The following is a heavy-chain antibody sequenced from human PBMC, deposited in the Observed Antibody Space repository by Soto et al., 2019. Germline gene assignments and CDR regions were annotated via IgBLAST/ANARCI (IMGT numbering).Heavy chain of an antibody. J-gene: IGHJ6*02. D-gene: IGHD5-18*01. CDR1: GFTFSNYA. CDR2: ISYDGSDK. Sequence: GGSLRLSCAASGFTFSNYAMHWVRQAPGKGLEWVAVISYDGSDKYNANSVKGRFTISRDNSKNTLYLQMNSLRDEDTAVYYCARDTGPNGYNYYYFGMDVWGQASPATV. V-gene: IGHV3-30-3*01. CDR3: ARDTGPNGYNYYYFGMDV.